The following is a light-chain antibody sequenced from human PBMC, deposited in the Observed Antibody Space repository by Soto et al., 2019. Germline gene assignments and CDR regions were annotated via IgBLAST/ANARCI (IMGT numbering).Light chain of an antibody. CDR2: GAS. CDR3: QKYYSAPWT. CDR1: QAINIY. J-gene: IGKJ1*01. V-gene: IGKV1-27*01. Sequence: DSQMTQSPSSLSASVGDRVTITCRASQAINIYLAWYQQKPGKVPKLLIYGASTLQSVVPSRFSGSGSGTEFTLTISSLQPEDGATYYCQKYYSAPWTFGQGTRVEIK.